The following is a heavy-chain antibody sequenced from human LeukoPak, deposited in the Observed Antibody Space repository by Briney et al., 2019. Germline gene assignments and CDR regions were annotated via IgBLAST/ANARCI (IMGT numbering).Heavy chain of an antibody. CDR2: IIPIFGIA. CDR3: ARLSDCSGGSCYSYYYYGMDV. CDR1: GGTFSSYA. Sequence: ASVKVSCKASGGTFSSYAISWVRQAPGQGLEWMVRIIPIFGIANYAQKFQGRVTITADKSTSTAYMELSSLRSEDTAVYYCARLSDCSGGSCYSYYYYGMDVWGQGTTVTVSS. D-gene: IGHD2-15*01. J-gene: IGHJ6*02. V-gene: IGHV1-69*04.